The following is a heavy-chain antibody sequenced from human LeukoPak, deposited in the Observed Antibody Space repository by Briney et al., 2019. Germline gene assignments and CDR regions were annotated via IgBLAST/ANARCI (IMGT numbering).Heavy chain of an antibody. CDR1: GGSISSSSYY. Sequence: SETLSLTCTVSGGSISSSSYYWGWIRQPPGKGLEWIGSIYYSGSTYYNPSLKSRVTISVDTSKNQFSLKLGSVTAADTAVCYCASYDFWSGYSTFDYWGQGTLVTVSS. CDR3: ASYDFWSGYSTFDY. CDR2: IYYSGST. D-gene: IGHD3-3*01. J-gene: IGHJ4*02. V-gene: IGHV4-39*01.